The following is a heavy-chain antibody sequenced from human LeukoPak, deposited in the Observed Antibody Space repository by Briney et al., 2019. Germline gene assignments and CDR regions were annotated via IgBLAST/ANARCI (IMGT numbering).Heavy chain of an antibody. CDR1: GGSITSDRDY. J-gene: IGHJ5*02. V-gene: IGHV4-31*03. CDR2: IYYSEST. Sequence: SETLSLTCSVSGGSITSDRDYWSWIRQHPGKGLEWIGYIYYSESTYYNPSLQSRVTISLDTSNNRISLKLSSVTAADTAVYYCARGEKAWFDPWGQGTLVTVSS. D-gene: IGHD1-26*01. CDR3: ARGEKAWFDP.